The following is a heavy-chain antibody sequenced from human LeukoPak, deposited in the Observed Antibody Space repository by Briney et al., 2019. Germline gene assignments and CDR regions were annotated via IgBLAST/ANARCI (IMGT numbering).Heavy chain of an antibody. CDR1: GFIFTNFA. CDR3: ARPSPPGDGYNPSDQ. D-gene: IGHD5-24*01. V-gene: IGHV3-30*04. CDR2: ISNDERNK. Sequence: GGSLRLSCAASGFIFTNFAMHWVRQAPGKGLEWVAVISNDERNKYYAESVKGRFTISRDNTNSMVYLQMTSLRLEDTAVYYCARPSPPGDGYNPSDQWGQGSLVIVSS. J-gene: IGHJ4*02.